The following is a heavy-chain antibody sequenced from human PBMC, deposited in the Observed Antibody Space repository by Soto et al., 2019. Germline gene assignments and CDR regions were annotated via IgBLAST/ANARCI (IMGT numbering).Heavy chain of an antibody. CDR3: ARDPGHSGYDIDWYFDL. D-gene: IGHD5-12*01. Sequence: QVQLVESGGGVVQPGRSLRLSCAASGFTFSSYGMHWVRQAPGKGLEWVAVIWYDGSNKYYADSVKGRFTISRDNSKNTLYLQMNSLRAEDTAVYYCARDPGHSGYDIDWYFDLWGRRTLVTVSS. CDR2: IWYDGSNK. CDR1: GFTFSSYG. J-gene: IGHJ2*01. V-gene: IGHV3-33*01.